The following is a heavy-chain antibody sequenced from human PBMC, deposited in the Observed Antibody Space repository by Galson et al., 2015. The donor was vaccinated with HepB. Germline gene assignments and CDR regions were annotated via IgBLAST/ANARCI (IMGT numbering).Heavy chain of an antibody. Sequence: SVKVSCKASGGTFSSYTISWVRQAPGQGLEWMGRIIPILGIANYAQKFQGRVTITADKSTSTAYMELSSLRSEDTAVYYCARNLMTYYEARPDAFDIWGQGTMVTVSS. J-gene: IGHJ3*02. D-gene: IGHD3-22*01. CDR1: GGTFSSYT. CDR3: ARNLMTYYEARPDAFDI. CDR2: IIPILGIA. V-gene: IGHV1-69*02.